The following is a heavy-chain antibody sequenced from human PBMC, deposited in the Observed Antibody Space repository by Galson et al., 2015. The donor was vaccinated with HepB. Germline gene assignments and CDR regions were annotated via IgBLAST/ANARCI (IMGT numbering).Heavy chain of an antibody. CDR1: GFAFDSHA. CDR2: ITGKGDST. CDR3: AKGYGLFDS. D-gene: IGHD5-18*01. J-gene: IGHJ5*01. V-gene: IGHV3-23*01. Sequence: SLRLSCAASGFAFDSHAMSWVRQAPGRGLEWISGITGKGDSTFYADSAKGRFTVSRDNSNNMLYLQMNSLRAEDAALYFCAKGYGLFDSWGQGILVTVSS.